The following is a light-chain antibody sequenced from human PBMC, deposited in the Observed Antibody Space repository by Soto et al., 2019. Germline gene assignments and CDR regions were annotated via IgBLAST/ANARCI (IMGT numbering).Light chain of an antibody. CDR1: SSDVGSYNL. CDR2: EVS. J-gene: IGLJ7*01. Sequence: SVLTQPASVSGSPGQSITISCTGTSSDVGSYNLVSWYQQHPTKAPKLMIYEVSKRPSGVSNRFSGSKSDNTASLTISGLQAEDEADYYCCSYAGSSTLAVFGGGTQLTV. V-gene: IGLV2-23*02. CDR3: CSYAGSSTLAV.